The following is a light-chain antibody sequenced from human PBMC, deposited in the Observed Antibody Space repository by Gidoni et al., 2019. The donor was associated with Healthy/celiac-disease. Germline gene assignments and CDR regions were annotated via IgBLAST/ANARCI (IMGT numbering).Light chain of an antibody. CDR1: SLRRYY. V-gene: IGLV3-19*01. Sequence: SSELTQDPAVSVALGQTVRLTCQGDSLRRYYASWYQQKPGQAPVLVIYGKNNLPSGIPDRFSGSSSGNTASLTITGAQAEDEADYYCNSRDSSGNHVVFGGGTKLTVL. J-gene: IGLJ2*01. CDR2: GKN. CDR3: NSRDSSGNHVV.